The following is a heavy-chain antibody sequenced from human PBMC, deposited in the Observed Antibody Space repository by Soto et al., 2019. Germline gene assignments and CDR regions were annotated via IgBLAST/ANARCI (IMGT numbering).Heavy chain of an antibody. CDR2: LTNNGGST. V-gene: IGHV3-64*01. CDR1: GFTFSTYA. D-gene: IGHD2-21*01. Sequence: GGSLRLSCAASGFTFSTYAMHWVRQAPGKGLEYVSALTNNGGSTYYANSVKGRFTISRDNSKNTLYLQMGSLRAEDMAVYYCVRDMQLWRLDSWGQGTLVTVSS. CDR3: VRDMQLWRLDS. J-gene: IGHJ4*02.